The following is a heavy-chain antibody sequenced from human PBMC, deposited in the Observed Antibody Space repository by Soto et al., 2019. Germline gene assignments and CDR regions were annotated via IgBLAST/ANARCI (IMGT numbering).Heavy chain of an antibody. D-gene: IGHD2-15*01. Sequence: QVQLQESGPGLVKPSQTLSLTCTVSGGSIINGQTYLNWIRQHPEKGLEWRGYINYRGTTNYHPALKSRILISLDTSANQFSLRLTSVTAADTAVYYCARDAPGVAPYWGQGTQVTVSS. CDR1: GGSIINGQTY. J-gene: IGHJ4*02. CDR3: ARDAPGVAPY. CDR2: INYRGTT. V-gene: IGHV4-31*03.